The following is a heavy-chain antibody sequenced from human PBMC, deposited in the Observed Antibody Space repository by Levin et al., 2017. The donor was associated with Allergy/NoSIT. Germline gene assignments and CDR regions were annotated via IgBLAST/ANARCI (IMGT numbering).Heavy chain of an antibody. CDR3: ARDLGCRGSTCLDY. CDR1: GFTFSDYN. Sequence: GGSLRLSCAASGFTFSDYNINWVRQAPGKGLEWVSSISSGSSYIYYADSVKGRFTISRDNAKKSLYLQMNSLRAEDTAVYYCARDLGCRGSTCLDYWGRGTLVTVSS. V-gene: IGHV3-21*01. J-gene: IGHJ4*02. CDR2: ISSGSSYI. D-gene: IGHD2-15*01.